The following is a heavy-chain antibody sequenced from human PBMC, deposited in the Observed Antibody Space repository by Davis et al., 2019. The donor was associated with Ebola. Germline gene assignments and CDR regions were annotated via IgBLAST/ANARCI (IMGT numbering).Heavy chain of an antibody. V-gene: IGHV4-34*01. CDR1: GFTFSSYG. J-gene: IGHJ4*02. CDR2: INHSGST. D-gene: IGHD6-13*01. Sequence: ESLKISCAASGFTFSSYGMHWVRQPPGKGLEWIGEINHSGSTNYNPSLKSRVTISVDTSKNQFSLKLSSVTAADTAVYYCARGQWSSSWYGYWGQGTLVTVS. CDR3: ARGQWSSSWYGY.